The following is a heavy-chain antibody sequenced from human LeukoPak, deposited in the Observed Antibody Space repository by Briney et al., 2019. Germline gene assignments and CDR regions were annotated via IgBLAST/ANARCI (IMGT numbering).Heavy chain of an antibody. Sequence: GGSLRLSCAASGFTFSSYWMSWVRQAPGKGLEWVANIKQDGSEKYYVDSVKGRFTISRDNPKNSLYLQMNSLRAEDTAVYYCAREVYCSSTSCYTGYFQHWGQGTLVTVSS. CDR3: AREVYCSSTSCYTGYFQH. V-gene: IGHV3-7*01. D-gene: IGHD2-2*02. CDR1: GFTFSSYW. CDR2: IKQDGSEK. J-gene: IGHJ1*01.